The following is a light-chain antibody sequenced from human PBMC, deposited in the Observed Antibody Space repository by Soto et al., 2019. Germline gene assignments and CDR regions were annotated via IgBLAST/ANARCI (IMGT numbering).Light chain of an antibody. J-gene: IGKJ1*01. Sequence: EVVMTQSPATLSVSPGDRATLSCRASQSVTSDLAWYQHKPGQAPRLLIYGASTRATGIPARFSGSGSETEFTLTISSLQSEDFAVYYCQQYNDWPTWTFGQGTKVEIK. CDR3: QQYNDWPTWT. V-gene: IGKV3-15*01. CDR2: GAS. CDR1: QSVTSD.